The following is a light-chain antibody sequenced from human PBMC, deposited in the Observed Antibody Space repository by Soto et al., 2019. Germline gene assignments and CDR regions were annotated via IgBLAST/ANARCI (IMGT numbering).Light chain of an antibody. CDR2: LNGDGSH. CDR3: QTWDTGIRV. J-gene: IGLJ2*01. Sequence: QPVLTQSPSAFASLGASVKLTCTLSSGHSSYAIAWHQQQPEKGPRYLMKLNGDGSHDKGDGIPDRFSGSSSGAERYLTISSLQSEDEADYYCQTWDTGIRVFGGGTKVTVL. V-gene: IGLV4-69*01. CDR1: SGHSSYA.